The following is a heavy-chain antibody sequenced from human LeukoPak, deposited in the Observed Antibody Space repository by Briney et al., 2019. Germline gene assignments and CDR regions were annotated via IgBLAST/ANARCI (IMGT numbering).Heavy chain of an antibody. J-gene: IGHJ4*02. D-gene: IGHD6-13*01. Sequence: ASVKVSCKASGYTFTGYYMHWVRQAPGQGLEWMGWINPNSGGTNYAQKFQGRVTMTRDTSISTAYMELSRLRSDDTAVYYCARVTYSSPPYFDYWGQGTLVTVSS. CDR2: INPNSGGT. V-gene: IGHV1-2*02. CDR3: ARVTYSSPPYFDY. CDR1: GYTFTGYY.